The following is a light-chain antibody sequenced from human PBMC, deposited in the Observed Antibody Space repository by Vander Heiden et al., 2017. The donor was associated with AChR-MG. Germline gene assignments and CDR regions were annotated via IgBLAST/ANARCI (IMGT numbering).Light chain of an antibody. Sequence: SYELTQPPSVSVSPGQTASITCSGDKWGDKYACWYQQKPGQSHVLVIYQDSKRPSGIPERFSGSNSGNTATLTISGTQAVDEADYDCQAWDSSTAVFGGGTKLTVL. CDR1: KWGDKY. CDR2: QDS. CDR3: QAWDSSTAV. J-gene: IGLJ2*01. V-gene: IGLV3-1*01.